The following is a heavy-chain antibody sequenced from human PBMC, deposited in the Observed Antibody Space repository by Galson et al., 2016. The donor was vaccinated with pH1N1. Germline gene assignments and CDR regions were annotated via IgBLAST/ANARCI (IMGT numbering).Heavy chain of an antibody. Sequence: SVKVSCKAAGYSVTRYYMHWVRQAPGQGHEWMGIIDPSDGTTTYSQKFQGRIILTRDTSTNSVHMELTTLRPDDSATYFCAMRYYFDYWGQGTLVTVSS. CDR1: GYSVTRYY. J-gene: IGHJ4*02. CDR3: AMRYYFDY. V-gene: IGHV1-46*01. CDR2: IDPSDGTT.